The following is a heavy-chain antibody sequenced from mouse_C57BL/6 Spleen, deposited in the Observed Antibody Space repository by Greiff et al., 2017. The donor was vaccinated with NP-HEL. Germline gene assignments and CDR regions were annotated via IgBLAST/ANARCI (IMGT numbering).Heavy chain of an antibody. CDR2: ISYDGSN. CDR3: ARESHYGSSY. V-gene: IGHV3-6*01. D-gene: IGHD1-1*01. J-gene: IGHJ2*01. Sequence: DVKLQESGPGLVKPSQSLSLTCSVTGYSITSGYYWNWIRQFPGNKLEWMGYISYDGSNNYNPSLQNRISITRDTSKNQFFLKLNSVTTEDTATYYCARESHYGSSYWGQGTTLTVSS. CDR1: GYSITSGYY.